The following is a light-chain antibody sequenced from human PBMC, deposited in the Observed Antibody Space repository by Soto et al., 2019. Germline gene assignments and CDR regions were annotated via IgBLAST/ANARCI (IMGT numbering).Light chain of an antibody. CDR1: ESVSTN. CDR2: GAS. V-gene: IGKV3-15*01. CDR3: QQYSLWRT. Sequence: EIEMTQSPATLSLAPGERGTLSCRASESVSTNLAWYQQKAGQAPRLLIYGASTRATGIPARFSGSGSGTEFTLTISGLQSEDFAVYYCQQYSLWRTFGQVTIVDIK. J-gene: IGKJ1*01.